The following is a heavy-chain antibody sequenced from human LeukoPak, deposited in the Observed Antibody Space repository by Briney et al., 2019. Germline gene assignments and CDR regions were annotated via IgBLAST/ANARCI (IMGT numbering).Heavy chain of an antibody. V-gene: IGHV3-48*04. CDR1: GFTFSSYS. D-gene: IGHD4-23*01. CDR3: ARVGYGGYYYYMDV. J-gene: IGHJ6*03. Sequence: PGGSLRLSCAASGFTFSSYSMNWVRQAPGKGLEWVSYISSSSSTIYYADSVKGRFTISRDNAKNSLYLQMNSLRAEDTALYHCARVGYGGYYYYMDVWGKGTTVTVSS. CDR2: ISSSSSTI.